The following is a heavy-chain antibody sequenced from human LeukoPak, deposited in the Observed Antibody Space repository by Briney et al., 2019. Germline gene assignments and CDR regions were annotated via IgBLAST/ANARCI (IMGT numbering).Heavy chain of an antibody. CDR3: ARDKAVL. Sequence: GRSLRLSCAASGFIFSSHAMHWVRQAPGKGLEWVAVISYDGSNKYYADSVKGRFTISRDNSKNTLYLQMNSLRAEDTAVYYCARDKAVLWGQGTMVTVSS. CDR1: GFIFSSHA. J-gene: IGHJ3*01. CDR2: ISYDGSNK. V-gene: IGHV3-30*04.